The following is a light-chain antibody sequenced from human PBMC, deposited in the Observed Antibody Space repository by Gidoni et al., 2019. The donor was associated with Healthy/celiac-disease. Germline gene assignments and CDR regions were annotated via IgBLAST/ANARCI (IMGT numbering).Light chain of an antibody. CDR1: QRVSSY. CDR2: DAS. V-gene: IGKV3-11*01. CDR3: QQRSNWPT. Sequence: EIVLTQSPATLSLSPGERATLSCRASQRVSSYLAWYQQKPGQAPRLLIYDASNRATGIPARFSGSGSWTDFTLTISSLEPEDFAVYYCQQRSNWPTFGQGTKVEIK. J-gene: IGKJ1*01.